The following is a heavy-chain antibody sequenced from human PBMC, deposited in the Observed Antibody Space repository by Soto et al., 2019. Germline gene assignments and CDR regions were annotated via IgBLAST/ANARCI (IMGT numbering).Heavy chain of an antibody. CDR2: IIPIFGTA. V-gene: IGHV1-69*13. D-gene: IGHD5-18*01. CDR1: GGTFSSYA. Sequence: SVKVSCKASGGTFSSYAISWVRQAPGQGLEWMGGIIPIFGTANYAQKFQGRVTITADESTSTAYMELSSLRSEDTAVYYCARNYGYSYGYDAFDIWGQGTMVTVSS. J-gene: IGHJ3*02. CDR3: ARNYGYSYGYDAFDI.